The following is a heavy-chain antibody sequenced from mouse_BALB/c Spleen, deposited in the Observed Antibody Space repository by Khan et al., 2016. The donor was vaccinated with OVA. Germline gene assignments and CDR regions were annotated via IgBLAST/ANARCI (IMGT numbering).Heavy chain of an antibody. D-gene: IGHD4-1*01. Sequence: EVELVESGGGLVKPGGSLKLSCAASGFTFSSYTMSWVRQTPEKRLEWVATISSGGSYTYYPDSVKGRFTISRDNAKHTLYLQMSSLKSEDTAMYYCTRDKIANWPPYYFDYGGQGTTLTVSS. CDR1: GFTFSSYT. V-gene: IGHV5-6-4*01. CDR3: TRDKIANWPPYYFDY. CDR2: ISSGGSYT. J-gene: IGHJ2*01.